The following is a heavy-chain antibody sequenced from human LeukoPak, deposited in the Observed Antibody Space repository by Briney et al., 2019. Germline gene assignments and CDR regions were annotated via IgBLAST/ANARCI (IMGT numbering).Heavy chain of an antibody. V-gene: IGHV3-23*01. J-gene: IGHJ6*02. CDR3: RVWFGESQSYGMDV. D-gene: IGHD3-10*01. Sequence: GGSLRLSCAASGFTFSNYAMTWVRQTPGKGLEWVSSISDSGGTTYYADSVKGRFTVSRDNSKKTLYLQMNSLRAEDTAIYYCRVWFGESQSYGMDVWGQGTTVAVSS. CDR2: ISDSGGTT. CDR1: GFTFSNYA.